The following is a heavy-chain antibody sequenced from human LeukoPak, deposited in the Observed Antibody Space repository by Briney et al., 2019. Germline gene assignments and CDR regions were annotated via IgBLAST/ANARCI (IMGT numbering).Heavy chain of an antibody. CDR3: AISARYHDFWSGPYVDY. CDR2: IIPIFGTA. J-gene: IGHJ4*02. CDR1: AGTFSSYA. V-gene: IGHV1-69*05. Sequence: SVKVSCKASAGTFSSYAISWVRQAPGQGLEWMGRIIPIFGTANYAQKFQGRVTITTDESTSTAYMELSSLRSEDTAVYYCAISARYHDFWSGPYVDYRGQGTLVTVSS. D-gene: IGHD3-3*01.